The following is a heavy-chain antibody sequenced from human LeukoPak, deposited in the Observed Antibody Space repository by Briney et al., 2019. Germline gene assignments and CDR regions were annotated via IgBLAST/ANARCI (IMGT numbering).Heavy chain of an antibody. CDR2: ISGSGGST. D-gene: IGHD3-10*01. CDR3: ASKYGSGQEEGVAFDY. V-gene: IGHV3-23*01. Sequence: GGSLRLSCAASGFTFSSYAMSWVRQAPGKGLEWVSAISGSGGSTYYADSVKGRFTISRDNSKNTLYLQMNSLRAEDTAVYYCASKYGSGQEEGVAFDYWGQGTLVTVSS. J-gene: IGHJ4*02. CDR1: GFTFSSYA.